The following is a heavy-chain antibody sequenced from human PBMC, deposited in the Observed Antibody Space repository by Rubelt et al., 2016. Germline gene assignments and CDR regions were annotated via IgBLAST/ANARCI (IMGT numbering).Heavy chain of an antibody. Sequence: QVQLQESGPGLVKPSQTLSLTCAVSGGSISSGGYSWSWIRQPPGKGLEWIGYIYYSGSTYYNPSLNSRVTIAVDTSKNQFSLKLSSVTAADTAVYYCAREVIQLGRPMDVWGQGTTVTVSS. J-gene: IGHJ6*02. CDR1: GGSISSGGYS. D-gene: IGHD1-26*01. V-gene: IGHV4-30-4*07. CDR2: IYYSGST. CDR3: AREVIQLGRPMDV.